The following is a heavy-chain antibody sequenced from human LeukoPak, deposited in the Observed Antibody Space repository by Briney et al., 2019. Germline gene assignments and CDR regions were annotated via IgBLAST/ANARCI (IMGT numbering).Heavy chain of an antibody. J-gene: IGHJ6*02. CDR1: GFTFSSYG. CDR3: AKVGGGSGRGMDV. D-gene: IGHD3-10*01. Sequence: GGSLRLSCAASGFTFSSYGMHWVRQAPGKGLEWVAVISYDGSNKYYADSVKGRFTISRDNSKNTLYLQMNSLRAEDTAVYYCAKVGGGSGRGMDVWGQGTTVTVSS. CDR2: ISYDGSNK. V-gene: IGHV3-30*18.